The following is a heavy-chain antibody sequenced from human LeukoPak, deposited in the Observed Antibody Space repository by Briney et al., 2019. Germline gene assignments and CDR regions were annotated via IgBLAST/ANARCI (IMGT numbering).Heavy chain of an antibody. Sequence: KPGGSLRLSCIAPGFSFSNYNINWVRQAPGKGLEWVSSISGSSSHIHYGDSVKGRFTISRDNAKSSVFLQMNSLRVEDTAVYYCARDPTQWLRYGYFDYWGQGTLVTVSS. J-gene: IGHJ4*02. D-gene: IGHD5-12*01. CDR1: GFSFSNYN. V-gene: IGHV3-21*01. CDR2: ISGSSSHI. CDR3: ARDPTQWLRYGYFDY.